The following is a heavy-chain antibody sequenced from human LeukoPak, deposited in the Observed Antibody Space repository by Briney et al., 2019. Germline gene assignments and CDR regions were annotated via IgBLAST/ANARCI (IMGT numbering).Heavy chain of an antibody. J-gene: IGHJ4*02. CDR3: ARGRIYYGDY. D-gene: IGHD3-10*01. V-gene: IGHV1-2*06. Sequence: ASVKVSCKASGYTFTGYYMHWVRQAPGRGLEWMGRINPNSGGTNSAQKFQGRVTMTRDTSISTAYMELSRLRSDDTAVYYCARGRIYYGDYWGQGTLVTVSS. CDR1: GYTFTGYY. CDR2: INPNSGGT.